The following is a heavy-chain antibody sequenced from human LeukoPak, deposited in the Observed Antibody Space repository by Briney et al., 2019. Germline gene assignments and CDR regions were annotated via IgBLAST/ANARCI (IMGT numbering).Heavy chain of an antibody. CDR1: GFTFDDYG. CDR3: ARVLTPDYYYYMDV. J-gene: IGHJ6*03. D-gene: IGHD1-14*01. V-gene: IGHV3-20*04. Sequence: PGGSLRLSCAASGFTFDDYGMSWVRQAPGRGLEWVSGINWNGGSTGYADSVKGRFTISRDNAKNSLYLQMNSLRAEDTALYYCARVLTPDYYYYMDVWGEGTTVTVSS. CDR2: INWNGGST.